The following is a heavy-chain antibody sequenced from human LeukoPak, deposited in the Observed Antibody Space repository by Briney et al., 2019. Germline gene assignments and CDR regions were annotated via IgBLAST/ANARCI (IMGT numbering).Heavy chain of an antibody. D-gene: IGHD2-2*01. CDR2: IIPIFGTA. CDR3: ASSELGFCSRTSCHDFDY. Sequence: SVKVSCKASGGTFSSYAISWVRQARGQGLEWMGRIIPIFGTANYAQKFQGRVTITTDESTNTAYMELSSLRSEDTAVYYCASSELGFCSRTSCHDFDYWGQGTLVTVSS. J-gene: IGHJ4*02. CDR1: GGTFSSYA. V-gene: IGHV1-69*05.